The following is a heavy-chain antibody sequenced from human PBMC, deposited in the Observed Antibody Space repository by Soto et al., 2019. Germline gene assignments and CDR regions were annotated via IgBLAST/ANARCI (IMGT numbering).Heavy chain of an antibody. CDR1: GYTFTNYG. Sequence: QFHLVQSGAELKKPGASVKVSCKASGYTFTNYGIGWVRQAPGQGLEWMGWISTYRGAPTSAQKLQGRVTMTTDSSTSTAYMELRSLRSDDTALYYCARFDYTKYLFDFWGQGTLVTVSS. CDR3: ARFDYTKYLFDF. J-gene: IGHJ4*02. V-gene: IGHV1-18*01. CDR2: ISTYRGAP. D-gene: IGHD3-9*01.